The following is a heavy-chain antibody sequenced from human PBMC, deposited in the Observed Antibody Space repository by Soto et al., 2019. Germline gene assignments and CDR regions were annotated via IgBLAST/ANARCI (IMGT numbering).Heavy chain of an antibody. Sequence: GGSLRLSCAASGFPFDDYAMHWVRQGPGKGLEWVSFISWDGDITHYADSVKGRFTISRDNSKNSLYLQMNSLRPEDTALYCCAKGGGYTYGLFDNWGQGTLVTVSS. CDR1: GFPFDDYA. J-gene: IGHJ4*02. CDR2: ISWDGDIT. D-gene: IGHD5-18*01. CDR3: AKGGGYTYGLFDN. V-gene: IGHV3-43D*04.